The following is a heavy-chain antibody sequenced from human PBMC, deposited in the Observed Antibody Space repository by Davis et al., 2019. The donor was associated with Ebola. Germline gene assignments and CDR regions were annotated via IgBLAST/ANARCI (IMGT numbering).Heavy chain of an antibody. D-gene: IGHD3-10*01. CDR1: GYAFTSYG. CDR3: ASGSGSSDY. J-gene: IGHJ4*02. V-gene: IGHV1-18*01. Sequence: ASVKVSCRASGYAFTSYGISWVRQAPGQGLEWMGWISGYNGNTNYAQRFQGRVTMTTDTSTSTAYMELRSLTSDDTAVYYCASGSGSSDYWGQGTLVTVSS. CDR2: ISGYNGNT.